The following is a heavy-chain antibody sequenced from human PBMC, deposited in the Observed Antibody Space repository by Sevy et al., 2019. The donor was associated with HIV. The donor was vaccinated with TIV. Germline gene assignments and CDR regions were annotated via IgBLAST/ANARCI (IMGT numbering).Heavy chain of an antibody. J-gene: IGHJ3*01. CDR2: ISFSNNYI. CDR1: GFTFNSYT. Sequence: GGSLRLSCTASGFTFNSYTMNWVRQAPGKGLEWVSSISFSNNYIYYAASVKGRFTISRDNARNSLFLQMNSLRVEDTALDYCARPYGSGSWEAFDLWGRGTLVTVSS. V-gene: IGHV3-21*01. D-gene: IGHD3-10*01. CDR3: ARPYGSGSWEAFDL.